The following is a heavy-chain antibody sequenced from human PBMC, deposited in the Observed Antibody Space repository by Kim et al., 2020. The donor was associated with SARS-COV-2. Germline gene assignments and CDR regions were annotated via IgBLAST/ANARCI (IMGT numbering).Heavy chain of an antibody. CDR1: GGTFSSYA. CDR3: AFGFLEWLSKDYYYYGMDV. V-gene: IGHV1-69*13. J-gene: IGHJ6*02. CDR2: IIPIFGTA. D-gene: IGHD3-3*01. Sequence: SVKVSCKASGGTFSSYAISWVRQAPGQGLEWMGGIIPIFGTANYAQKFQGRVTITADESTSTAYMELSSLRSEDTAVYYCAFGFLEWLSKDYYYYGMDVWGQGTTVTVSS.